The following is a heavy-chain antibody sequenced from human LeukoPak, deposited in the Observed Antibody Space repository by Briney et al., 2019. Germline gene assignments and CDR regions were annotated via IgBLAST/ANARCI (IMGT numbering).Heavy chain of an antibody. J-gene: IGHJ4*02. CDR2: ITGSGDTT. CDR1: GFTFSNYA. D-gene: IGHD2-2*01. Sequence: GGSLRLSCAASGFTFSNYAMSWVRQAPGKGLEWVSAITGSGDTTYYAGSVKGRFAISRDNSKNTAYLQMNSLRAEDTAVYYCANRRCTGTSCYLDYWGQGTLVTVSS. V-gene: IGHV3-23*01. CDR3: ANRRCTGTSCYLDY.